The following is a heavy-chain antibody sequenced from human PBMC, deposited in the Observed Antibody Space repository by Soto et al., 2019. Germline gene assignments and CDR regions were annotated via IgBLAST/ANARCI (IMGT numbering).Heavy chain of an antibody. Sequence: SETLSLTCTVSDGSISNFYWSWIRQPPGKGLEWIGYISSSGNTNYNPSLKSRVSISVDTFKNQFSLNLTSVTAADTAVYYCARAPMVLTRSYFDSWGQGTPVTSPQ. CDR1: DGSISNFY. D-gene: IGHD3-22*01. J-gene: IGHJ4*02. CDR3: ARAPMVLTRSYFDS. V-gene: IGHV4-59*01. CDR2: ISSSGNT.